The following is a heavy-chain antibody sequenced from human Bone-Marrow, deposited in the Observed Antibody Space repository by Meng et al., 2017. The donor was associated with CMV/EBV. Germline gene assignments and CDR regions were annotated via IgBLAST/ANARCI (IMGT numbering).Heavy chain of an antibody. CDR2: INPNSGGT. CDR3: ARDRRGYGDNWFDP. CDR1: GYTFTGYY. V-gene: IGHV1-2*02. Sequence: KASGYTFTGYYMHWVRQAPGQGLEWMGWINPNSGGTNYAQKFQGRVNMTRDTSISTAYMELSRLRSDDTAVYYCARDRRGYGDNWFDPWGQGTLVTVSS. D-gene: IGHD5-12*01. J-gene: IGHJ5*02.